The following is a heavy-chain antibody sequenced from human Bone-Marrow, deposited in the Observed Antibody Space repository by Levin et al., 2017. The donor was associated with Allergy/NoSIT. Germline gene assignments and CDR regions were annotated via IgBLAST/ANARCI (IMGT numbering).Heavy chain of an antibody. CDR2: IYSGDKT. Sequence: GGSLRLSCSASGFSVSTNYMTWVRQAPGKGLQWVALIYSGDKTYYADSVKGRFTISGDDSTDTLFLQMNSLSAEDTAVYSCTRVGAPHYYTLGTQTLYSYYGMDVWGQGTTVTVSS. J-gene: IGHJ6*02. D-gene: IGHD3-22*01. V-gene: IGHV3-66*01. CDR1: GFSVSTNY. CDR3: TRVGAPHYYTLGTQTLYSYYGMDV.